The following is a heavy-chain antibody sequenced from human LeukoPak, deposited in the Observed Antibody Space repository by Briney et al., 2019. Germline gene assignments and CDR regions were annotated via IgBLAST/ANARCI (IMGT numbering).Heavy chain of an antibody. D-gene: IGHD4-17*01. CDR2: IYYSGST. Sequence: PSETLSLTCTVSGGSISSSSYYWGWIRQPPGKGLEWIGSIYYSGSTYYNPSLKSRVTISVDTSKNQFSLKLSSVTAADTAVYYCARNPYAYYGDMINWFDPWGQGTLVTVSS. J-gene: IGHJ5*02. CDR1: GGSISSSSYY. V-gene: IGHV4-39*07. CDR3: ARNPYAYYGDMINWFDP.